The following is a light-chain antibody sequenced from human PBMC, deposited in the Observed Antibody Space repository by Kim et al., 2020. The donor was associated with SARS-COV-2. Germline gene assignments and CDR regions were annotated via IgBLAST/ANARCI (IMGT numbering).Light chain of an antibody. Sequence: PGQSVALSCTGTSSDVGVYSFVSWYQHHPGKAPKLMIYDVNKRPSGVPDRFSGSKSGNTASLTISGLQAEDEADYYCCSYSANYVVIGGGTQLTVL. CDR1: SSDVGVYSF. J-gene: IGLJ2*01. V-gene: IGLV2-11*01. CDR3: CSYSANYVV. CDR2: DVN.